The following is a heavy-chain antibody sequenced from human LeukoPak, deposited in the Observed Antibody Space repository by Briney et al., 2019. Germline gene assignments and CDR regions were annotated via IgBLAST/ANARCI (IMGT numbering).Heavy chain of an antibody. D-gene: IGHD2-21*01. Sequence: GGSLRLSCAASGFTFSDYWMHWVRQAPGKGLEWVARIYSDVRRIKYTDSVKGRFTISRDNAKNTLYLQMNALRVEHTAVYYCATSPVISRDWGQGTLVTVSS. J-gene: IGHJ4*02. CDR2: IYSDVRRI. V-gene: IGHV3-74*03. CDR3: ATSPVISRD. CDR1: GFTFSDYW.